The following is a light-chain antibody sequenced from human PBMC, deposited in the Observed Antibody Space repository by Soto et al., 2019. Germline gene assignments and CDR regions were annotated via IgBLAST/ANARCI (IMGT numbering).Light chain of an antibody. CDR1: ESVGNW. Sequence: DIQVTQSPSSLSASVGDRITITCRAHESVGNWLAWYQQKPGKAPKLLIYAATTLQSGVPSRFSGSRSGTVFSLTVSSLQPEDFATYYCKQANSFPLSFGGGAKVDIK. CDR2: AAT. CDR3: KQANSFPLS. V-gene: IGKV1D-12*01. J-gene: IGKJ4*01.